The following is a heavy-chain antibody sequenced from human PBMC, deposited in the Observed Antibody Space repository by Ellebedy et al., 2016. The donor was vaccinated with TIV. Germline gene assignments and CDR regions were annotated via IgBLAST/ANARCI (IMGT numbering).Heavy chain of an antibody. J-gene: IGHJ6*02. D-gene: IGHD3-10*01. Sequence: ASVKVSCKASGGTFSSYAISWVRQAPGQGLEWMGGIIPIFGTANYAQKFQGRVTITADESTSTAYMELSSLRSEDTAVYYCARDRGMVRGVKEWSMDVWGQGTTVTVSS. CDR1: GGTFSSYA. V-gene: IGHV1-69*13. CDR2: IIPIFGTA. CDR3: ARDRGMVRGVKEWSMDV.